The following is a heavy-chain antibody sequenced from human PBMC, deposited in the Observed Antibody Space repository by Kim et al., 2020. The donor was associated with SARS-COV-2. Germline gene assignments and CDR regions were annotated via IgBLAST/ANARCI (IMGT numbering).Heavy chain of an antibody. V-gene: IGHV3-48*02. CDR3: ARDTRSGWFLTLFDY. CDR2: ISSSSSTI. Sequence: GGSLRLSCAASGFTFSSYSMNWVRQAPGKGLEWVSYISSSSSTIYYADSVKGRFTISRDNAKNSLYLQMNSRRDEDTAVYYCARDTRSGWFLTLFDYWGQGTLVTVSS. J-gene: IGHJ4*02. D-gene: IGHD6-19*01. CDR1: GFTFSSYS.